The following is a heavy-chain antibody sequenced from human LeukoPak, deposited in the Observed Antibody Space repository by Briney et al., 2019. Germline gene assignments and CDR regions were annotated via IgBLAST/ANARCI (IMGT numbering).Heavy chain of an antibody. V-gene: IGHV4-34*01. J-gene: IGHJ4*02. D-gene: IGHD3-9*01. CDR2: INHSGRT. CDR3: ARLGRGDILTGYYFSAGFKKVYYFDY. CDR1: GGSFSGYY. Sequence: SETLSLTCAVYGGSFSGYYWSWIRQPPGKGLEWIGEINHSGRTNYNPSLKSRVTISVDTSKNQFSLKLSYVTAADTAVYYCARLGRGDILTGYYFSAGFKKVYYFDYWGQGTLVTVSS.